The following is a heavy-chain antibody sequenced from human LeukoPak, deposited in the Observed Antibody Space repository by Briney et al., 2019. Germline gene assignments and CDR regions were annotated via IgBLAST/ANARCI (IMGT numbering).Heavy chain of an antibody. CDR3: AKDRYDSSGYGFDY. CDR1: GFTFSSYG. V-gene: IGHV3-30*02. D-gene: IGHD3-22*01. Sequence: GGSLRLSCAASGFTFSSYGMHWVRQAPGKGLEWVAFIRYDGSNKYYADSVKGRFTISRDNSKNTLYLQMNSLRAEDTAVYYCAKDRYDSSGYGFDYWGQGTLVTVSS. J-gene: IGHJ4*02. CDR2: IRYDGSNK.